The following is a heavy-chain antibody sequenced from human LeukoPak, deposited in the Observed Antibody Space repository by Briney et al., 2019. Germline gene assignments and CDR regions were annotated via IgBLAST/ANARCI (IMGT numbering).Heavy chain of an antibody. CDR3: TRDPLRYLRVGHYDC. CDR1: GFTFSTSA. V-gene: IGHV3-21*01. Sequence: PGGSLRLSCAASGFTFSTSAMNWVRQVPGKGLEWVSSIDYDSSHIYYAASVRGRFTISRDNARDSVYPQMDSLRVEDTAVYYCTRDPLRYLRVGHYDCWGQGTLVAVSS. CDR2: IDYDSSHI. D-gene: IGHD3-9*01. J-gene: IGHJ4*02.